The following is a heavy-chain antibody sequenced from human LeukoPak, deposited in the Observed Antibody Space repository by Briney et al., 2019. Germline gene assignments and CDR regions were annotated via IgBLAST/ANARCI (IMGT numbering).Heavy chain of an antibody. V-gene: IGHV4-30-2*01. CDR2: IYHSGST. J-gene: IGHJ4*02. D-gene: IGHD3-3*01. Sequence: PSETLSLTCTVSGGSISSGGYYWSWVRQPPGKGLEWIGYIYHSGSTYYNPSLKSRVTISVDRSKNQFSLKLSSVTAADTAVYYCARERRRITIFGVVNEFDYWGQGTLVTVSS. CDR3: ARERRRITIFGVVNEFDY. CDR1: GGSISSGGYY.